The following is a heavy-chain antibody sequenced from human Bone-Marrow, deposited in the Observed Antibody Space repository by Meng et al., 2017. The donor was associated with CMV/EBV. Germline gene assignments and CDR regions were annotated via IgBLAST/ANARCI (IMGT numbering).Heavy chain of an antibody. CDR3: ARAYAATLEY. D-gene: IGHD2-2*01. V-gene: IGHV4-59*12. J-gene: IGHJ4*02. CDR2: IYYRGST. Sequence: GSLRLSCTVSGGSISSYYWNWIRQPPGKGLEWIGYIYYRGSTIYNPSLKSRVAISVDTSKNQISLNLSSVTAADTALYYCARAYAATLEYWGQGSLVTFSS. CDR1: GGSISSYY.